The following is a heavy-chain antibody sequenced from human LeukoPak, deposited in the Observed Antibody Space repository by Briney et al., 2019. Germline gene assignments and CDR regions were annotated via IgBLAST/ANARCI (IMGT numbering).Heavy chain of an antibody. J-gene: IGHJ5*02. Sequence: SVKVSCKASGGTFSSYAISWVRQAPGQGLEWMGGIIPIFGTANYAQKFQGRVTMTRNTSIGTAYMELRSLRSEDTAVYYCARVPSGGNKFDPWGQGTLVTVSS. V-gene: IGHV1-69*05. CDR1: GGTFSSYA. D-gene: IGHD6-25*01. CDR2: IIPIFGTA. CDR3: ARVPSGGNKFDP.